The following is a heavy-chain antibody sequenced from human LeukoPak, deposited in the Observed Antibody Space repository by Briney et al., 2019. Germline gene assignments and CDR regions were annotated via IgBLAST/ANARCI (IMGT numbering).Heavy chain of an antibody. D-gene: IGHD3-9*01. CDR1: GGTFSSYA. Sequence: ASVKVSCKASGGTFSSYAISWVRQAPGQGLEWMGGIIPIFGTANYAQKFQGRVTITADESTSTAYMELSSLRSEDTAVYYCAREGLGDLVILTGYLETWGQGTLVSVSS. V-gene: IGHV1-69*13. J-gene: IGHJ5*02. CDR3: AREGLGDLVILTGYLET. CDR2: IIPIFGTA.